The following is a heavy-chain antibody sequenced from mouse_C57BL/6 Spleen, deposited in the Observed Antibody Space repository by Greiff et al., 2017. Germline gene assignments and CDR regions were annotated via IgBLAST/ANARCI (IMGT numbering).Heavy chain of an antibody. V-gene: IGHV10-1*01. CDR1: GFSFNTYA. CDR2: IRSKSNNYAT. D-gene: IGHD2-1*01. J-gene: IGHJ3*01. Sequence: EVKLMESGGGLVQPKGSLKLSCAASGFSFNTYAMNWVRQAPGKGLEWVARIRSKSNNYATYYADSVKDRFTISRDDSESMLYLQMNNLKTEDTAMYYCVRHNYERWFAYWGQGTLVTVSA. CDR3: VRHNYERWFAY.